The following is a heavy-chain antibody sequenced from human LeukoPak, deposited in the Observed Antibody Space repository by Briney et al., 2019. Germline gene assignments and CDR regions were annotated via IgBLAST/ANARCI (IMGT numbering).Heavy chain of an antibody. CDR2: IIPIFGTA. J-gene: IGHJ6*04. Sequence: ASVKVSCKASGGTFSSYAISWVRQAPGQGIEWMGGIIPIFGTANYAQKFQGRVTITTDESTSTAYMELSSLRSEDTAVYYCASGACSSTSCYLPHWGKGTTVTVSS. D-gene: IGHD2-2*01. CDR1: GGTFSSYA. V-gene: IGHV1-69*05. CDR3: ASGACSSTSCYLPH.